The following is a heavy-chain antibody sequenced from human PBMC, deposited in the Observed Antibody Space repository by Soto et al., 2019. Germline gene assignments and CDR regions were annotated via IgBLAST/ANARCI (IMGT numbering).Heavy chain of an antibody. CDR1: CGSITTYQ. CDR2: SSGFT. CDR3: ARDYGDYSFFFDY. J-gene: IGHJ4*02. D-gene: IGHD4-17*01. V-gene: IGHV4-59*01. Sequence: SETLSLTCTVACGSITTYQWSWIRQPPGKGLEWIGGSSGFTDYTPSLESPATISVDHSKNQFSLTLRSVTAADTAVYYCARDYGDYSFFFDYWGQGALVTVS.